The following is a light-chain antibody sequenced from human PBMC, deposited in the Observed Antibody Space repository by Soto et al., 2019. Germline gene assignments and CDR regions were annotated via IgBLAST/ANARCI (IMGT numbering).Light chain of an antibody. CDR1: QGISRS. CDR3: KQSDKLPLT. V-gene: IGKV1-33*01. J-gene: IGKJ4*01. Sequence: DIQMTQSPSSLSASVGDRVTITCQASQGISRSLNWFQQKPGKAPKLLLYDASNLETGVPSRFSGSGSGTNFTFTVSSLPPEDIATYYCKQSDKLPLTFGGGTNVEIK. CDR2: DAS.